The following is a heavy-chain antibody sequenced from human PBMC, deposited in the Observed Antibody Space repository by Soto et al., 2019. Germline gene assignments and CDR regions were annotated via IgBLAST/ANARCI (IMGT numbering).Heavy chain of an antibody. Sequence: QLQLQESGPGLVKPSETLSLTCTVSGGSISSSSYSWGWIRQPPGKGLEWIGSIYYSGSTYYNPSLKSRVTISVDTSKNQFSLKLSSVTAADTAVYYCARHSSNSGYAQSGFGWGQGTLVTVSS. V-gene: IGHV4-39*01. CDR2: IYYSGST. CDR3: ARHSSNSGYAQSGFG. CDR1: GGSISSSSYS. J-gene: IGHJ4*02. D-gene: IGHD5-12*01.